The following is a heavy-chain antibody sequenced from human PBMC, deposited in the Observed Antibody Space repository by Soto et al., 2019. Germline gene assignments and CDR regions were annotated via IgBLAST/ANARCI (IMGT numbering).Heavy chain of an antibody. CDR3: ARERGSGWPSLAY. J-gene: IGHJ4*02. D-gene: IGHD6-19*01. CDR1: GGSISSSSYY. V-gene: IGHV4-61*01. Sequence: SETLSLTCTVSGGSISSSSYYWGWIRQPPGKGLEWIGYIYNSGNTNYNPSLKSRVTISVDTSKNQFSLKLSSVPAADTAVYHGARERGSGWPSLAYGGQGTHVPVSP. CDR2: IYNSGNT.